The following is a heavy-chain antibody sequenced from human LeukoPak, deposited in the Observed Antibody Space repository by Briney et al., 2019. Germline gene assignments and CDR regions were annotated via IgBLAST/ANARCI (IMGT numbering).Heavy chain of an antibody. D-gene: IGHD3-22*01. J-gene: IGHJ4*02. CDR1: GGSISSYY. V-gene: IGHV4-59*01. Sequence: SETLSLTCTVSGGSISSYYWSWIRQPPGKGLEWIGYIYYSGSTNYNPPLKSRVTISVDTSKNQFALKLSSVTAADTAVYYCARGNYDSSGYYQNQFDYWGQGTLVTVSS. CDR2: IYYSGST. CDR3: ARGNYDSSGYYQNQFDY.